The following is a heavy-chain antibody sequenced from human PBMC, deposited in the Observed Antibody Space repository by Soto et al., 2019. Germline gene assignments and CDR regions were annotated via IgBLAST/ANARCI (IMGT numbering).Heavy chain of an antibody. CDR2: IIPILRMA. V-gene: IGHV1-69*02. Sequence: QVQLVQSGAEVKMPGSSVKVSCTASGGTFTSYTFSRVRQVPGQGLEWMGRIIPILRMADFAQKFQGRVTINADESTSTVYMKLSSLRSEDTAVSYCATSYGSGSAHFDYWGQGTLVTVS. CDR1: GGTFTSYT. D-gene: IGHD3-10*01. J-gene: IGHJ4*02. CDR3: ATSYGSGSAHFDY.